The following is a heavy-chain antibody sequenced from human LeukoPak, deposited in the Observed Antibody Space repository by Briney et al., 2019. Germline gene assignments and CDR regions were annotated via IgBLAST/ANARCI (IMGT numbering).Heavy chain of an antibody. CDR2: INNDGTNT. D-gene: IGHD6-13*01. V-gene: IGHV3-74*03. CDR3: ARDYNSSPDY. Sequence: PGGSLRLSCAASGFTFSPFWMHWVRHAPGKGLVWVSRINNDGTNTMYADSVKGRFTISRDNARNTLYLQMNSLRDDDTAVYYCARDYNSSPDYWGQGTLVTVSS. J-gene: IGHJ4*02. CDR1: GFTFSPFW.